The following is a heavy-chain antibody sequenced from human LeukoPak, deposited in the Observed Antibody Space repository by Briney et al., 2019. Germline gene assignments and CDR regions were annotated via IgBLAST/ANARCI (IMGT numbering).Heavy chain of an antibody. V-gene: IGHV3-7*01. CDR3: ARDYTVTTILYYYYYYMDV. CDR2: IKQDGSEK. CDR1: GFTFSSYW. D-gene: IGHD4-17*01. Sequence: TGGSLRLSCATSGFTFSSYWMSWVRQAPGKGLEWVANIKQDGSEKYYVDSVKGRFTISRDNAKNSLYLQMNSLRAEDTAVYYCARDYTVTTILYYYYYYMDVWGKGTTVTVSS. J-gene: IGHJ6*03.